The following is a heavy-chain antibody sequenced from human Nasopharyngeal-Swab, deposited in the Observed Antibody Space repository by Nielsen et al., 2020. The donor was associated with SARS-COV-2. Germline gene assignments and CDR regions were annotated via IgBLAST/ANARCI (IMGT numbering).Heavy chain of an antibody. V-gene: IGHV3-48*02. CDR1: GFTFSSYS. Sequence: GESLKISCAASGFTFSSYSMNWVRQAPGKGLEWVSYISSSSSTIYYADSVKGRFTISRDNAKNSLYLQMNSLRDEDTAVYYCARGRTFYDFWSGPSTPYDCDYWGQGTLVTVSS. CDR3: ARGRTFYDFWSGPSTPYDCDY. D-gene: IGHD3-3*01. CDR2: ISSSSSTI. J-gene: IGHJ4*02.